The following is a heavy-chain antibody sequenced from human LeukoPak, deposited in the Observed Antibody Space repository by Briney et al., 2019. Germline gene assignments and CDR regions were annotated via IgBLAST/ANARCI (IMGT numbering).Heavy chain of an antibody. V-gene: IGHV3-23*01. J-gene: IGHJ4*02. Sequence: GGSLRLSCAASGFTFSSYALSWVRPAPGKGLEWVSAISGSGGSTYYADSVKGRFTISRDNSKNTLYLQMNSLRAEDTAVYYCAKGVNYYDSSGYPDYWGQGTLVTVSS. CDR2: ISGSGGST. D-gene: IGHD3-22*01. CDR3: AKGVNYYDSSGYPDY. CDR1: GFTFSSYA.